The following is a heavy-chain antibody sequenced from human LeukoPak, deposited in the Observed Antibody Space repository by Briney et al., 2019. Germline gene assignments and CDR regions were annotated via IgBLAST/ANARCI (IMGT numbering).Heavy chain of an antibody. V-gene: IGHV3-49*04. J-gene: IGHJ5*02. CDR2: IRSKAYGGTT. D-gene: IGHD6-19*01. Sequence: GGSLRLSCTASGFTFGDYAMSWVRQAPGKGLEWVGFIRSKAYGGTTEYAASVKGRFTISRDDSKSIAYLQMNSLKTEDTAVYYCTRGGPMGSGWYPSGWFDPWGQGTLVTVSS. CDR1: GFTFGDYA. CDR3: TRGGPMGSGWYPSGWFDP.